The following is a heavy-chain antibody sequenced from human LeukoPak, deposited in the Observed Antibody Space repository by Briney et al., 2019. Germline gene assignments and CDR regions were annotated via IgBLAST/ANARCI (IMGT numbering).Heavy chain of an antibody. CDR3: ARGAYSSGWAYFDH. J-gene: IGHJ4*02. V-gene: IGHV3-48*04. CDR1: GFTFKKYW. CDR2: ISFSVNTK. D-gene: IGHD6-19*01. Sequence: GSLRLPCAASGFTFKKYWMNWVRQAPGKGLEWVSYISFSVNTKYYGDSVKGRFTISRDNAKNSLYLHMDNLRAEDTAVYYCARGAYSSGWAYFDHWGQGTLVTVSS.